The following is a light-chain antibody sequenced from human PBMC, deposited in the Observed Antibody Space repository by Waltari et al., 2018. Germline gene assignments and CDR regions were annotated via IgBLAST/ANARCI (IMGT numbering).Light chain of an antibody. Sequence: EIVLTQSPGTLSLSLGERATLPCRASQSVSNNYLAWYQQKPGQAPSLLLYAASSRVTGIADRFSGSGSGTDFSLTISRLEPEDFAVYYCQQYGSSPLYTFGQGTKLEIK. CDR1: QSVSNNY. V-gene: IGKV3-20*01. CDR3: QQYGSSPLYT. CDR2: AAS. J-gene: IGKJ2*01.